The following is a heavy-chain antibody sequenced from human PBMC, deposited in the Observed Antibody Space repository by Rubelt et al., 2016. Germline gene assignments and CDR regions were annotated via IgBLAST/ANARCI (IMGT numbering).Heavy chain of an antibody. CDR1: GGSFSGYY. Sequence: QVQLQQWGAGLLKPSETLSLTCAVYGGSFSGYYWSWIRQPPGKGLEWIGEINHSGTTNYNPSLKSRVTISVDTSKNQFSLKLSSVTAADTAVYYCGRGPAYDYWGPGTLVTVSS. J-gene: IGHJ4*02. V-gene: IGHV4-34*01. CDR3: GRGPAYDY. CDR2: INHSGTT.